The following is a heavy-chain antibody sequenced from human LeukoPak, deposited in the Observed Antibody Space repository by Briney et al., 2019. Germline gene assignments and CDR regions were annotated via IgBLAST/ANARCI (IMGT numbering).Heavy chain of an antibody. Sequence: SGPTLVNPTQTLTLTCTFSGFSLSTSGVGVGWIRQPPGKALEWLALIYWNDDKRYSPSLKSRLTITKDTSKNQVVLTMTNMDPVDTATYYCGHKAYDSSGYYVLDAFDIWGQGTMVTVSS. V-gene: IGHV2-5*01. CDR1: GFSLSTSGVG. J-gene: IGHJ3*02. CDR3: GHKAYDSSGYYVLDAFDI. CDR2: IYWNDDK. D-gene: IGHD3-22*01.